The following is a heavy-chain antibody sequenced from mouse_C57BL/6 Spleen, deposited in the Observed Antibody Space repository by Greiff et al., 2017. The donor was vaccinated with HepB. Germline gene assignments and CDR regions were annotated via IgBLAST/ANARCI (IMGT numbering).Heavy chain of an antibody. CDR2: ISGGGGNT. CDR1: GFTFSSYT. D-gene: IGHD2-2*01. Sequence: EVMLVESGGGLVKPGGSLKLSCAASGFTFSSYTMSWVRQTPEKRLEWVATISGGGGNTYYPDSVKGRSTISRDNAKNTLYLHMSSLRSEDTALYYCARLYGYDDYAMDYWGQGTSVTVSS. J-gene: IGHJ4*01. CDR3: ARLYGYDDYAMDY. V-gene: IGHV5-9*01.